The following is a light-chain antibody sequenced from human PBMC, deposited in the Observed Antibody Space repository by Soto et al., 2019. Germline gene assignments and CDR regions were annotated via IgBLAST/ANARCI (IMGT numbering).Light chain of an antibody. Sequence: QTVVTQSPSASASLGASVKLTCTLSSGHSSYAIAWHQQQPEKGPRFLMKVNSDGSHSKGDGIPDRFSGSSSGAERYLTISSLQSEDEADYYCQTWGSKVFGGGTKLTVL. CDR1: SGHSSYA. J-gene: IGLJ3*02. V-gene: IGLV4-69*01. CDR2: VNSDGSH. CDR3: QTWGSKV.